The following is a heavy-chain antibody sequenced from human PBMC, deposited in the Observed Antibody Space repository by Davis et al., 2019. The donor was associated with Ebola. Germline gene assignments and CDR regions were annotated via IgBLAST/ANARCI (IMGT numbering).Heavy chain of an antibody. CDR1: GGSITNSNW. CDR3: ARDYYDSSGYIWYFDL. D-gene: IGHD3-22*01. J-gene: IGHJ2*01. Sequence: SETLSLTCAVSGGSITNSNWRSWVRQTPGKGLEWSGEIYHGGNTNYNPSLKSRATKSIDKSKNQFSMNLNSVTAADTAIYYCARDYYDSSGYIWYFDLWGRGTLVTVSS. CDR2: IYHGGNT. V-gene: IGHV4-4*02.